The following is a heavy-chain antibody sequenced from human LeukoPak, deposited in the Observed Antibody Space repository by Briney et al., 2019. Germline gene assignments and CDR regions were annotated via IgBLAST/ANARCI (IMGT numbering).Heavy chain of an antibody. V-gene: IGHV1-2*06. Sequence: GASVKVSFKASAYTFTGYYMHWVRQAPGQGLEWMGRIDPNSGGTNYAQKFQGRVTMTRDTSISTAYMELSRLRSDDTAVYYCARATYGDYEDYWGQGTLVTVSS. CDR3: ARATYGDYEDY. CDR2: IDPNSGGT. J-gene: IGHJ4*02. CDR1: AYTFTGYY. D-gene: IGHD4-17*01.